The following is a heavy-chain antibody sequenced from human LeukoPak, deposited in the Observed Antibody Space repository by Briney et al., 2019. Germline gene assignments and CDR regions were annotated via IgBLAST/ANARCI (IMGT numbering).Heavy chain of an antibody. CDR2: IYHSGST. Sequence: SETLSLTCTVSGGSISSYYWSWIRQPAGKGLEWIGYIYHSGSTHYNPSLKSRVTISVDRSKNQFSLNLSSVTAADTAVYYCARFLYGVNAGDDAFDIWGQGTMVTVSS. CDR1: GGSISSYY. D-gene: IGHD4-17*01. V-gene: IGHV4-59*12. CDR3: ARFLYGVNAGDDAFDI. J-gene: IGHJ3*02.